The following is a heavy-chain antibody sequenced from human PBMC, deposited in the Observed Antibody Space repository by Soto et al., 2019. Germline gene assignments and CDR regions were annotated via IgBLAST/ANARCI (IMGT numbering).Heavy chain of an antibody. Sequence: PGVSLRLSCAASGFTLSTYWMHWVRQVPGKGLVWVSRISSGGTYTNYADSVKGRFTISRDSARNTLFLQMNYLTGEDTAVYYCARTFVDGMAGFGPWGQGTLVTVSS. V-gene: IGHV3-74*01. D-gene: IGHD2-15*01. CDR1: GFTLSTYW. J-gene: IGHJ5*02. CDR2: ISSGGTYT. CDR3: ARTFVDGMAGFGP.